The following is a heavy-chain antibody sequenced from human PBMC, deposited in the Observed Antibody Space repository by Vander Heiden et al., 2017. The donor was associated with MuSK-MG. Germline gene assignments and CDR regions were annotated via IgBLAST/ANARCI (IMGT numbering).Heavy chain of an antibody. CDR3: ARGERFDY. CDR2: NYYSGRT. Sequence: QVQLLESGPGLVKPSETLSLTCTVSGGSGGPLSRYYLSWIRQPPGKGLEWIGYNYYSGRTKYNPSLKSRVTISVDSSKNQFSLKLSSVTAADTAVYYCARGERFDYWGQGTLVTVSS. V-gene: IGHV4-59*01. CDR1: GGSGGPLSRYY. J-gene: IGHJ4*02.